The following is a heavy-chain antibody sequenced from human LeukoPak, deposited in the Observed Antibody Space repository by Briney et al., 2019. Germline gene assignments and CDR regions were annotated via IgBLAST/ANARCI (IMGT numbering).Heavy chain of an antibody. J-gene: IGHJ6*02. V-gene: IGHV4-34*01. CDR3: ARGVSINRMDV. D-gene: IGHD3-3*02. CDR2: INHSGST. CDR1: GGSFSGYY. Sequence: PSETLSLTCAVYGGSFSGYYWSWIRQPPGKGLEWIGEINHSGSTNYNPSLKSRVTISVDTSKNQFSLKLSSVTAAVTAVYYCARGVSINRMDVWGQGTTVTVSS.